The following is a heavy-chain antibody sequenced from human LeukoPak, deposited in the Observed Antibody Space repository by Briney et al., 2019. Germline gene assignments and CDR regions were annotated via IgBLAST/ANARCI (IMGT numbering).Heavy chain of an antibody. CDR2: IYYTGTT. Sequence: SETLSLTCTVSGGSISSSLYHWGWIRQAPGKNLEWLGSIYYTGTTHYNPSLKSRLNISADTSKNQFSMTLTSVTAADTAVYYCARDRSVGVLPAPPFDFWGQGTLVTVSS. CDR3: ARDRSVGVLPAPPFDF. D-gene: IGHD6-6*01. V-gene: IGHV4-39*07. CDR1: GGSISSSLYH. J-gene: IGHJ4*02.